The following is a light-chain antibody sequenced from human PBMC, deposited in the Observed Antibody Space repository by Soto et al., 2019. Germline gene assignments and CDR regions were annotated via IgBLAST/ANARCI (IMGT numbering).Light chain of an antibody. V-gene: IGKV3-15*01. Sequence: EMVMTQSPATFSVSLGERVTFSCRASQSVSTNLAWYQHKVGQAPRLLIYAASTRATGIPSRFSGSGSGTECALSISSLQSEDFAVDYCQQYDKWPYSFGQGTNLEIK. CDR1: QSVSTN. CDR3: QQYDKWPYS. CDR2: AAS. J-gene: IGKJ2*01.